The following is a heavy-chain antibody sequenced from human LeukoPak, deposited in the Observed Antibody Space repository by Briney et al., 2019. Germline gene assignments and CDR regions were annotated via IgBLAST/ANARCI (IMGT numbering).Heavy chain of an antibody. V-gene: IGHV3-30*04. D-gene: IGHD6-19*01. CDR2: ISYDGRQT. J-gene: IGHJ6*02. CDR1: RFTFSSYA. CDR3: ARVAVTEIYYYYGLDV. Sequence: GGSLRLSCVASRFTFSSYAMHWVRQIAGKGLDWVAVISYDGRQTYYADSVKGRFTVSRDNSKKTVYLQMNRLRAEDTAVYYCARVAVTEIYYYYGLDVWGQGTTVTVSS.